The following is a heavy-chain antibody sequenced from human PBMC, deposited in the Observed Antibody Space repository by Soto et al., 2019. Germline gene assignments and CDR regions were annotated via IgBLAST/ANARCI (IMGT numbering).Heavy chain of an antibody. V-gene: IGHV3-23*01. CDR2: LIISGGST. CDR1: GFTFDNYA. CDR3: ARDQWTYSNCDGLDV. Sequence: EVQLLESGGGLVQPGGSLRLSCVASGFTFDNYAMTWVRQAPGKGLEWVSTLIISGGSTFYADAVQGRFTISRDNSNNTLYLQMNSLRAEDTALYYCARDQWTYSNCDGLDVWGQGTTVTVSS. D-gene: IGHD6-13*01. J-gene: IGHJ6*02.